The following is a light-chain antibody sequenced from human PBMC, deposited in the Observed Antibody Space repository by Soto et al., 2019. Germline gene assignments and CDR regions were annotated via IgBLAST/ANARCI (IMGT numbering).Light chain of an antibody. CDR1: QGMSNY. J-gene: IGKJ3*01. CDR3: QKYDNAPFT. V-gene: IGKV1-27*01. Sequence: DIQMTQSPSSLSASVGDRVTITCRASQGMSNYLAWYQQKPGKVPKLLICAASTLQSGVPSRFSGSGSGTDFTLTISSLQPEDVASYYCQKYDNAPFTFGPGTKVDIK. CDR2: AAS.